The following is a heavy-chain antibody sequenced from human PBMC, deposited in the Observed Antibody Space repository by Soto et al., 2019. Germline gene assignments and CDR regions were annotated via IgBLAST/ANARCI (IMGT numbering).Heavy chain of an antibody. J-gene: IGHJ5*02. V-gene: IGHV4-59*01. Sequence: PSETLSLTCTVSGGSISSYYWSWIRQPPGKGLEWIGYIYYSGSTNYNPSLKSRVTISVDTSKNQFSLKLSSVTAADTAVYYCARATWDDNWFDPWGQGTLVTVSS. CDR2: IYYSGST. CDR1: GGSISSYY. D-gene: IGHD1-26*01. CDR3: ARATWDDNWFDP.